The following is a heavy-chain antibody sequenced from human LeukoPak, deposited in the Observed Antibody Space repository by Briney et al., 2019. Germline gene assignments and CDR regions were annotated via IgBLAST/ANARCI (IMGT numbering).Heavy chain of an antibody. CDR1: GGTFSSYA. CDR3: AQTRRYYYYYYYGMDV. D-gene: IGHD1-1*01. CDR2: IIPIFGTA. Sequence: SVKVSCKASGGTFSSYAISWVRQXPGQGLEWMGGIIPIFGTANYAQKFQGRVTITADESTSTAYMELSSLRSEDTAVYYCAQTRRYYYYYYYGMDVWGQGTTVTVSS. V-gene: IGHV1-69*13. J-gene: IGHJ6*02.